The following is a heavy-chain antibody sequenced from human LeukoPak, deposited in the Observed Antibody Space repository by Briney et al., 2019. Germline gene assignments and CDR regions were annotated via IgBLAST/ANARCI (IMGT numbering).Heavy chain of an antibody. CDR1: GYTLTELS. Sequence: ASVKVSCKVSGYTLTELSMHWVRQAPGKGLEWMGGFDPEDGETIYAQKFQGRVTMTEGTSTDTAYMELSSLRSEDTAVYYCATGVIFPYSGSYHGWFDPWGQGTLVTVSS. J-gene: IGHJ5*02. V-gene: IGHV1-24*01. D-gene: IGHD1-26*01. CDR2: FDPEDGET. CDR3: ATGVIFPYSGSYHGWFDP.